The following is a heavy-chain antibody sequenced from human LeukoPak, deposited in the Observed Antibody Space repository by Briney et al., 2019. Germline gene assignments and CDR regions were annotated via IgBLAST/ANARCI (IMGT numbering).Heavy chain of an antibody. D-gene: IGHD2-21*02. CDR2: INSDGSST. V-gene: IGHV3-74*01. CDR3: AKEVVTAMFDY. Sequence: GGSLRLSCAASGFTFSSYWMHWVRQAPGKGLVWVSRINSDGSSTSYADSVKGRFTISRDNSKNTLYLQMNSLRAEDTAVYYCAKEVVTAMFDYWGQGTLVTVSS. J-gene: IGHJ4*02. CDR1: GFTFSSYW.